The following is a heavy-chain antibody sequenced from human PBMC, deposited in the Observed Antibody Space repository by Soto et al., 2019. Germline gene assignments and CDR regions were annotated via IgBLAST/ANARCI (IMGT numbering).Heavy chain of an antibody. Sequence: ASVKVSCKASGGTFSSYTISWVRQAPGQGLEWMGRIIPILGIANYAQKFQERVTITTDKSTSTAYMELSSLRSEDTAVYYCAADVGYYDSTRPDAFDIWGQGTMVTVS. J-gene: IGHJ3*02. CDR1: GGTFSSYT. CDR3: AADVGYYDSTRPDAFDI. V-gene: IGHV1-69*02. CDR2: IIPILGIA. D-gene: IGHD3-22*01.